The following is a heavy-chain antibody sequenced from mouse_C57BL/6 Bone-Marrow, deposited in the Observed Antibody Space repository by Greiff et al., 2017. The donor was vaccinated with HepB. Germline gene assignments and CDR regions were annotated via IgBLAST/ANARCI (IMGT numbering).Heavy chain of an antibody. V-gene: IGHV1-64*01. D-gene: IGHD1-1*01. J-gene: IGHJ4*01. CDR1: GYTFTSYW. CDR3: PITTVVAPYYAVDY. CDR2: IHPNSGST. Sequence: QVQLQQPGAELVKPGASVKLSCKASGYTFTSYWMHWVKQRPGQGLEWIGMIHPNSGSTNYNEKFKSKATLTVDKSSSTAYMQLSSLTSEDSAVYYCPITTVVAPYYAVDYWGQGTSVTVSS.